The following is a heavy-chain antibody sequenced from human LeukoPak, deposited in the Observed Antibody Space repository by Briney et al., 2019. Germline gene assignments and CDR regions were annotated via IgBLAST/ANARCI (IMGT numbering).Heavy chain of an antibody. J-gene: IGHJ4*02. V-gene: IGHV3-23*01. D-gene: IGHD3-3*01. CDR3: AKDQALTIFGVVSGFDY. CDR1: GFTFSSYG. Sequence: GGSLRLSCAASGFTFSSYGMHWVRQAPGKGLEWVSAISGSGGSTYYADSVKGRFTISRDNSKNTLYLQMNSLRAEDTAVYYCAKDQALTIFGVVSGFDYWGQGTLVTVSS. CDR2: ISGSGGST.